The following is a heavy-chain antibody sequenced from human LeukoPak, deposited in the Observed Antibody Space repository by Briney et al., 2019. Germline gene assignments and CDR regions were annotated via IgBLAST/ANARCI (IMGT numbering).Heavy chain of an antibody. CDR1: GGSITSDVYS. Sequence: SQTLSLTCVVSGGSITSDVYSWSWIRQPPGKGLEWIGYIYHTGSTYYNPSLKSRVTISIDTSKNQVSLKVNSVTAADTAVYYCARVFRLGWFDPWGQGTLVTVSS. CDR3: ARVFRLGWFDP. J-gene: IGHJ5*02. D-gene: IGHD2-21*01. CDR2: IYHTGST. V-gene: IGHV4-30-2*01.